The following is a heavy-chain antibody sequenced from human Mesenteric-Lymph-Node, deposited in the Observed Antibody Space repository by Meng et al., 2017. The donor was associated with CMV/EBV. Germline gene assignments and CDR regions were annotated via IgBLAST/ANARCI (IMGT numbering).Heavy chain of an antibody. J-gene: IGHJ5*01. Sequence: GGSLRLSCAASGFTFSDYSMNWVRQGPGKGLEWVPSISSCRTIYYADSVKGRFIISRDNSKNSLYLQMNSLRVEDTAVYYCFRGHYDGAWGHGTLVTVSS. CDR2: ISSCRTI. D-gene: IGHD3-16*01. V-gene: IGHV3-69-1*01. CDR1: GFTFSDYS. CDR3: FRGHYDGA.